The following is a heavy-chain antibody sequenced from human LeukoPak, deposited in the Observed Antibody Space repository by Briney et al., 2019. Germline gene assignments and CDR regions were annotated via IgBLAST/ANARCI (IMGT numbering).Heavy chain of an antibody. D-gene: IGHD3-16*01. V-gene: IGHV3-11*06. CDR3: ARDSLSALGD. J-gene: IGHJ4*02. CDR1: GFTFSDYY. CDR2: ISSSGSYT. Sequence: GRSLRLSCAASGFTFSDYYMSWIRQAPGKGLEWISYISSSGSYTNYADSVKGRFTISRDNAKNSLYLQMNSLRAEDTAVYYCARDSLSALGDWGQGTLVTVSS.